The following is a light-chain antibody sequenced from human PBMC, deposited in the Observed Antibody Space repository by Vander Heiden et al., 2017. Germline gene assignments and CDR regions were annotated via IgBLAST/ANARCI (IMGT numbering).Light chain of an antibody. CDR2: VKGDGSH. J-gene: IGLJ3*02. CDR1: SGHSNYV. Sequence: QPVLTQSPSASASLGASVKLTCTLDSGHSNYVIAWHQQQPGKGPRYLMQVKGDGSHIKGDGIPDRFSGSSSGAECYLTISSLQSEDESDYYCQTWATAIRVFGGGTKLTVL. V-gene: IGLV4-69*01. CDR3: QTWATAIRV.